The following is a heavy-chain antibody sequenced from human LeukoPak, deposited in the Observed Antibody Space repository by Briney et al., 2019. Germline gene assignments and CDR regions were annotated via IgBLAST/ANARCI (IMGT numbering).Heavy chain of an antibody. CDR3: ATGSSGWYDYYYGMDV. CDR2: ISYNGSNK. Sequence: PGGSLRLSCAASGFTISSYGRHWIRQAPGKGLEWVAVISYNGSNKYYPDSVKGRFTISRDNSKNTLYLQMNSLRAEDTAVYYCATGSSGWYDYYYGMDVWGQGTTVTVSS. D-gene: IGHD6-19*01. V-gene: IGHV3-30*03. J-gene: IGHJ6*02. CDR1: GFTISSYG.